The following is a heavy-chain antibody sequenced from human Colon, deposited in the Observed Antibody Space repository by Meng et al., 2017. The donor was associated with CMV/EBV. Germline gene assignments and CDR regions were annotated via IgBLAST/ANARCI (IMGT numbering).Heavy chain of an antibody. CDR1: GFTLSRYT. D-gene: IGHD3-3*01. J-gene: IGHJ3*02. CDR3: ARESTIFGVVTLTIPIDAFDI. V-gene: IGHV3-30*04. Sequence: GESLKISCAASGFTLSRYTMLWVRQAPGKGLEWVAVTSYDGNKDWYADSVKGRFTISRDNSKDTLYLQMNSLTREDTGVYYCARESTIFGVVTLTIPIDAFDIWGEGTMVTVSS. CDR2: TSYDGNKD.